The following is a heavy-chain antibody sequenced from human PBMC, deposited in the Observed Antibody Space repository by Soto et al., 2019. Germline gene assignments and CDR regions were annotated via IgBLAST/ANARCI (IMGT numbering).Heavy chain of an antibody. CDR2: ISYDGSDK. CDR3: AKALGELSPESYDY. J-gene: IGHJ4*02. Sequence: QVQLVESGGGVVKPGRSLRLSCAASGFTFSSYAMHWVRQAPGKGLGWVAVISYDGSDKYYADSVKGRFTISRDNSKNTLNLQMNSLRADDTAVYYCAKALGELSPESYDYWGQGTLITVSS. V-gene: IGHV3-30*18. CDR1: GFTFSSYA. D-gene: IGHD3-16*02.